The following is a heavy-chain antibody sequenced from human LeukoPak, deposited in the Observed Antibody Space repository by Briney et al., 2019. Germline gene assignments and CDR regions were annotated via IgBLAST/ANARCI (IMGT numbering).Heavy chain of an antibody. J-gene: IGHJ6*03. CDR3: ARDRGLDIAAAGKFRHYYYYMDI. CDR1: GFTFSSYG. D-gene: IGHD6-13*01. Sequence: GGSLRLSCAASGFTFSSYGMSWVRQAPGKGLEWVSAISGSGGSTYYADSVKGRFTISRDNSKNTLYLQMNSLRAEDTAVYYCARDRGLDIAAAGKFRHYYYYMDIWGKGTTVTVSS. V-gene: IGHV3-23*01. CDR2: ISGSGGST.